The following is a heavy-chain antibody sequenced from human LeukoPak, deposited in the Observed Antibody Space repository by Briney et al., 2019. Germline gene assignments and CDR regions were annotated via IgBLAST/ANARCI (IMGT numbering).Heavy chain of an antibody. J-gene: IGHJ4*02. V-gene: IGHV3-23*01. D-gene: IGHD3-22*01. CDR2: ISGSGGST. CDR3: EKESNSNGYI. Sequence: GGSVRPSCAASGFTFSSYAMSWVRQSTGQGLEWVSAISGSGGSTYYADSVKGRFTISRNNSKNTLYLEMNSLRSEDTAVYYCEKESNSNGYIWGQGTLVTVSS. CDR1: GFTFSSYA.